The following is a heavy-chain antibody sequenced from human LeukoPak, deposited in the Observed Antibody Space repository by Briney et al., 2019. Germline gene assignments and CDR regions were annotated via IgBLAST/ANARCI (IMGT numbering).Heavy chain of an antibody. CDR2: ISAYNGNT. J-gene: IGHJ4*02. Sequence: GASVKVSCKASGYTFTSYGISWVRQAPGQGLEWMGWISAYNGNTNYAQKLQGRVTMTTDTSTSTAYMELRSLRSDDTAVYYCARDKSAAGAIYLGSGPMPYSGQGTLVTVSS. CDR3: ARDKSAAGAIYLGSGPMPY. CDR1: GYTFTSYG. V-gene: IGHV1-18*01. D-gene: IGHD6-19*01.